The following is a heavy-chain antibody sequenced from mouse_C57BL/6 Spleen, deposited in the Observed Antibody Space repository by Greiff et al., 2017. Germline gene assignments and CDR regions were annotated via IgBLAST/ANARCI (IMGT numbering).Heavy chain of an antibody. CDR1: GFSLSTSGMG. CDR2: IYWDDDK. Sequence: QVTLKVCGPGILQSSQTLSLTCSFSGFSLSTSGMGVSWIRQPAGKGLEWLAHIYWDDDKRYNPSLKSRLTISKDTSRNQVCLKITSVDTADTATNEGARSLDSSCSMAYWGQGTLVTVSS. D-gene: IGHD3-2*02. V-gene: IGHV8-12*01. J-gene: IGHJ4*01. CDR3: ARSLDSSCSMAY.